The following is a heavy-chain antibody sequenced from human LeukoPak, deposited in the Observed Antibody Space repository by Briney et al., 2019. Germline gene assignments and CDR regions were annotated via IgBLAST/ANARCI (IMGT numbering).Heavy chain of an antibody. V-gene: IGHV4-31*03. CDR1: GGSISSGGYY. D-gene: IGHD2-15*01. CDR2: IYYSGST. CDR3: ATRDCSGGGCYYY. Sequence: SETLSLTCTVSGGSISSGGYYWSWIRQHPGKGLEWIGYIYYSGSTYYNPSLRSRVTISVGTSTNQFSLRLSSVTAADTAVYYCATRDCSGGGCYYYWGQGTLVTVSS. J-gene: IGHJ4*02.